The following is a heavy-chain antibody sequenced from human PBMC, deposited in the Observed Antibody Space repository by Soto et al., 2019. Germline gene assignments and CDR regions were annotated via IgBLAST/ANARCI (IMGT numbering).Heavy chain of an antibody. CDR1: GGTFSSYA. J-gene: IGHJ4*02. Sequence: SVKVSCKASGGTFSSYAISWVQQAPGQGLEWMGGIIPIFGTANYAQKFQGRVTITADESTSTAYMELSSLRSEDTAVYYCARGADDYGDYVFVYWGQGTLVTVSS. CDR3: ARGADDYGDYVFVY. D-gene: IGHD4-17*01. CDR2: IIPIFGTA. V-gene: IGHV1-69*13.